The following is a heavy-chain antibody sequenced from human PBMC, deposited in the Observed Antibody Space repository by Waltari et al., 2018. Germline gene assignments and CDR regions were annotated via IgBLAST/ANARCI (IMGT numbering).Heavy chain of an antibody. Sequence: QVQLVESGGGVVQPGRSLRLSCAASGFTFSSYGMHWVRQAPGKGLEWVAVISYDGSNKYYADSVKGRFTISRDNSKNTLYLQMNSLRAEDTAVYYCAKGLGYCSSTSCYGGDYFDYWGRGTLVTVSS. D-gene: IGHD2-2*01. J-gene: IGHJ4*02. CDR3: AKGLGYCSSTSCYGGDYFDY. V-gene: IGHV3-30*18. CDR1: GFTFSSYG. CDR2: ISYDGSNK.